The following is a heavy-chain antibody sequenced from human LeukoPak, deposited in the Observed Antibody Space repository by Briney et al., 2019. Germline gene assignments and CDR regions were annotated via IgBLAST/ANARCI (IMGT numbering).Heavy chain of an antibody. Sequence: GGSLRLSCVASGFTFSSYAMSWVRQAPGKGLEWVSTISDSGDNTYYADSVKGRFTISRDNSKNTLYLQMNSLRAEDTAVYYCARQTNYYGSGSYTIDYWGQGTLVTVSS. CDR1: GFTFSSYA. D-gene: IGHD3-10*01. CDR3: ARQTNYYGSGSYTIDY. V-gene: IGHV3-23*01. J-gene: IGHJ4*02. CDR2: ISDSGDNT.